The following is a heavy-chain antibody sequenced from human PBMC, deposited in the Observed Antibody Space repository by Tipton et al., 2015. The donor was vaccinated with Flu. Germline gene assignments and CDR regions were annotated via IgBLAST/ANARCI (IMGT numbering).Heavy chain of an antibody. D-gene: IGHD4-11*01. Sequence: TLSLTCAVSGDSIRSSNYYWGWIRQPPGKGLEWIGNIFHSGNTYRNPSLKSRVTISVDTSRNEFSLKLSSVTAADTAVYYCARRDYSSYVSEPKNWFDPWGQGALVTVSS. CDR2: IFHSGNT. J-gene: IGHJ5*02. CDR1: GDSIRSSNYY. V-gene: IGHV4-39*07. CDR3: ARRDYSSYVSEPKNWFDP.